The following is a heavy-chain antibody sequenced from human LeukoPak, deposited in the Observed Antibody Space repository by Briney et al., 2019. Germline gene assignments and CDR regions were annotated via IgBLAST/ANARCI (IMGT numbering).Heavy chain of an antibody. CDR3: ARDVTSTPNWEFDY. Sequence: ASVKVSCKASGYTFTSYYMHWVRQAPGQGLEWMGRINPNSGGTEYAPKFQGWVPMTRDTSISTAYVEVSRLISDDTAVYYCARDVTSTPNWEFDYWGQGTLVIVSS. CDR1: GYTFTSYY. CDR2: INPNSGGT. V-gene: IGHV1-2*04. D-gene: IGHD1-26*01. J-gene: IGHJ4*02.